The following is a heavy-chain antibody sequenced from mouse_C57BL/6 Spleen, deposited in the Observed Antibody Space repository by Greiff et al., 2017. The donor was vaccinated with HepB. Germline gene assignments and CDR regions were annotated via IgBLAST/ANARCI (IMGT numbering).Heavy chain of an antibody. V-gene: IGHV14-1*01. CDR2: IDPEDGDT. CDR1: GFNIKDYY. D-gene: IGHD1-1*01. CDR3: TTGITTVSYAMDY. J-gene: IGHJ4*01. Sequence: VQLKESGAELVRPGASVKLSCTASGFNIKDYYMHWVKQRPEQGLEWMGRIDPEDGDTEYAPKFQGKATMTADTSSNTAYLQLSSLTSEDTAVYYCTTGITTVSYAMDYWGQGTSVTVSS.